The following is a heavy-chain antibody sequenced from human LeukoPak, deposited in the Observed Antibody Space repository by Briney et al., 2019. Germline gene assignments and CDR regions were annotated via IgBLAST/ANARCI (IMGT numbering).Heavy chain of an antibody. J-gene: IGHJ5*02. CDR3: ARGEMATTLPFDP. Sequence: PSETLSLTCTVSGGSISSYYWSWIRQPPGKGLEWIGYIYYSGSTNYNPSLKSRVTISVDTSKNQFSLKLSSVTAADTAAYYCARGEMATTLPFDPWGQGTLVTVSS. D-gene: IGHD5-24*01. V-gene: IGHV4-59*01. CDR2: IYYSGST. CDR1: GGSISSYY.